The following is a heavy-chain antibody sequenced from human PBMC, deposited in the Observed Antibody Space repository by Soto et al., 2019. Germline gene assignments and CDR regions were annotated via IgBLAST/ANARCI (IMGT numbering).Heavy chain of an antibody. CDR1: GYSFTTHA. Sequence: QVQLVQSGAEEKKPGASVKVSCKASGYSFTTHAMHWVRQAPGQRLEWMGWINPDNGNTKYSQKLRGRITITRDTSASTVYVELSSLTSEDTAVYYCARGTYSYGYQYWGQGTLVTVSS. CDR2: INPDNGNT. CDR3: ARGTYSYGYQY. D-gene: IGHD5-18*01. V-gene: IGHV1-3*05. J-gene: IGHJ4*02.